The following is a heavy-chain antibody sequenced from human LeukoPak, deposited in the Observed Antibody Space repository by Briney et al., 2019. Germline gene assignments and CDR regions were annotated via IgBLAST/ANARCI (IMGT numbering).Heavy chain of an antibody. J-gene: IGHJ4*02. Sequence: QPGGSLRLSCAASGFTFSSYAMHWVRQAPGKGLEYVSAISSNGGSTYYANSVKGRFTISRDNSKNTLYLQMGSLRAEDTAVYYCARERDGDYVGYWGQGTLVTVSS. CDR3: ARERDGDYVGY. D-gene: IGHD4-17*01. CDR1: GFTFSSYA. V-gene: IGHV3-64*01. CDR2: ISSNGGST.